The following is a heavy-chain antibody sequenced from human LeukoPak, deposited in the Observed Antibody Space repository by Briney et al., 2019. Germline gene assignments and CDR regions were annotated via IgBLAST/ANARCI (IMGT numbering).Heavy chain of an antibody. D-gene: IGHD1-26*01. CDR3: ANSPAEVGATLRVYYYYMDV. J-gene: IGHJ6*03. CDR1: GFTFSSYG. Sequence: GGSLRLSCAASGFTFSSYGMHWVRQAPGKGLEWVAFIRYDGSNKYYADSVKGRFTISRDNSKNTLYLQMNSLRAEDTAVYYCANSPAEVGATLRVYYYYMDVWGKGTTVTVSS. CDR2: IRYDGSNK. V-gene: IGHV3-30*02.